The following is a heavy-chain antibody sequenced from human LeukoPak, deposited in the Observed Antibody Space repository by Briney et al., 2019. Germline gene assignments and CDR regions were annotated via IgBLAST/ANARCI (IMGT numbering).Heavy chain of an antibody. J-gene: IGHJ5*02. CDR3: ARVGDIVVVPAAMPEDWFDP. CDR2: IYYSGST. Sequence: SETLSLTCTVSGGSISSYYWSWLRQPPGKGLEWIGYIYYSGSTNYNPSLKSRVTISVDTSKNQFSLKLSSVTAADTAVYYCARVGDIVVVPAAMPEDWFDPWGQGTLVTVSS. V-gene: IGHV4-59*01. D-gene: IGHD2-2*01. CDR1: GGSISSYY.